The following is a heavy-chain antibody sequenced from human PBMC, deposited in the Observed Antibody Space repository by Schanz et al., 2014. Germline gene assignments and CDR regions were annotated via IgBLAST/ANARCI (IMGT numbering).Heavy chain of an antibody. J-gene: IGHJ6*02. CDR2: MYYSGST. Sequence: QLQLQESGPGRVKPSETLSLTCTVSGDSISSSSYYWGWIRQPPGKGLEWIGTMYYSGSTYYNPSHKVGLPMPGPPPKNQFPLKWGLVTAADTAVYYCAKHPGQDDIVAVPAALRTTYYGTDVWGQGTTVTVSS. CDR1: GDSISSSSYY. V-gene: IGHV4-39*01. CDR3: AKHPGQDDIVAVPAALRTTYYGTDV. D-gene: IGHD2-2*01.